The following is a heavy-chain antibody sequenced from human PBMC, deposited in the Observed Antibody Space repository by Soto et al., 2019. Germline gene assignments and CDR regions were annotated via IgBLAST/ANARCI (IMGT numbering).Heavy chain of an antibody. D-gene: IGHD2-21*01. CDR2: ISPGSNYR. J-gene: IGHJ5*02. CDR3: VTGGGGGQLDL. Sequence: SLKLSGAASGNPLRDVYMTWIRQAPGKGLESRSSISPGSNYREYAASVQGRHIISRDNAKNSGFLQMNSLTDEAPAMYYCVTGGGGGQLDLWGQGTRVTVSS. V-gene: IGHV3-11*06. CDR1: GNPLRDVY.